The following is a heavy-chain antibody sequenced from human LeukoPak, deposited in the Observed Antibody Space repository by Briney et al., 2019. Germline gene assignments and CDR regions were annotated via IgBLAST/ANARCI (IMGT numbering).Heavy chain of an antibody. V-gene: IGHV3-30*18. CDR2: IRNDGSHK. Sequence: GGSLRLSCAASGFTFSSHGMHWVRQAPGKGLEWVAVIRNDGSHKYYGDSVKGRFTISRDNSKDTQYLQINSLRPGDTAVYYCAKDRLTEAYGMEVWGQGTTVTVSS. CDR3: AKDRLTEAYGMEV. CDR1: GFTFSSHG. J-gene: IGHJ6*02.